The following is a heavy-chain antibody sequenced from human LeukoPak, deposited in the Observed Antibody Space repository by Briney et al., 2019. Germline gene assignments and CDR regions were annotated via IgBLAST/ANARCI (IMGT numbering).Heavy chain of an antibody. CDR2: ISGSGGSA. CDR3: AKDLGTTVTTGWLNP. V-gene: IGHV3-23*01. CDR1: GFTFSSNA. J-gene: IGHJ5*02. Sequence: GGSLRLSCAASGFTFSSNAMSWVRQAPGKGLEWVSAISGSGGSAFYADSVKGRFTISRDNSKNTLYLQMNSLRAEDTAVYYCAKDLGTTVTTGWLNPGGKETLVTASS. D-gene: IGHD4-17*01.